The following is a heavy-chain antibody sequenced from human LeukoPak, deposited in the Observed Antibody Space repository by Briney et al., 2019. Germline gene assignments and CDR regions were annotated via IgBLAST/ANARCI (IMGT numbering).Heavy chain of an antibody. CDR2: ISGSGGST. V-gene: IGHV3-23*01. Sequence: GGSLRFSCAASGFTFSSYAMSWVRQAPGKGLEWVSAISGSGGSTYYADSVKGRFTISRDNSKNTLYLQMNSLRAEDTAVYYCARGSSRPYCSSTSCYRSRFDPWGQGTLVTVSS. CDR3: ARGSSRPYCSSTSCYRSRFDP. CDR1: GFTFSSYA. J-gene: IGHJ5*02. D-gene: IGHD2-2*01.